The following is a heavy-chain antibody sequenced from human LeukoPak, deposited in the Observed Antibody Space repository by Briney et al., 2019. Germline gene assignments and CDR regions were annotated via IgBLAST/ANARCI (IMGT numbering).Heavy chain of an antibody. D-gene: IGHD3-10*01. J-gene: IGHJ5*02. CDR2: INPSGGST. Sequence: ASVTVSCKASGYTFTSYYMHWVRQAPGRGLEWMGIINPSGGSTSYAQKFQGRVTMTRDTSTSTVYMELSSLRSEDTAVYYCARDRAYYYGSGSYYKYGNHWFDPWGQGTLVTVSS. V-gene: IGHV1-46*01. CDR1: GYTFTSYY. CDR3: ARDRAYYYGSGSYYKYGNHWFDP.